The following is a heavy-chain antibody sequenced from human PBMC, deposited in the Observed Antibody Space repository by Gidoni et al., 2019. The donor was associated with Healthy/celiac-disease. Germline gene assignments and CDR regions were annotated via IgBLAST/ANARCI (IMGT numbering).Heavy chain of an antibody. CDR3: AKGHRGSGWYGPSGVDY. V-gene: IGHV3-9*01. CDR1: GFTFDDYA. J-gene: IGHJ4*02. Sequence: EVQLVESGGGLVQPGRSLRLSCAACGFTFDDYAMHWVRQAPGKGLEWVSGISWNSGSIGYADSVKGRFTISRDNAKNSLYLQMNSLRAEDTAVYYCAKGHRGSGWYGPSGVDYWGQGTLVTVSS. CDR2: ISWNSGSI. D-gene: IGHD6-19*01.